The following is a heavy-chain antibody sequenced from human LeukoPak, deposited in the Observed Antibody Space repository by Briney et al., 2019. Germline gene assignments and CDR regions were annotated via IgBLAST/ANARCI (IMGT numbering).Heavy chain of an antibody. Sequence: ASVKVSCKASGYTFTGYYMHWVRQAPGQWLEWMGRINPNSGGTNYAQKFQGRVTMTRDTSISTAYMELSGLRSDDTAVYYCARAAESSSWGPNWFDPWGQGTLVTVSS. V-gene: IGHV1-2*06. CDR2: INPNSGGT. CDR3: ARAAESSSWGPNWFDP. D-gene: IGHD6-13*01. CDR1: GYTFTGYY. J-gene: IGHJ5*02.